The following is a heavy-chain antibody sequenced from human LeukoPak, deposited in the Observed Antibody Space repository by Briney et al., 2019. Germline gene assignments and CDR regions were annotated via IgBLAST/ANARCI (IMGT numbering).Heavy chain of an antibody. V-gene: IGHV3-11*04. J-gene: IGHJ4*02. CDR2: ISSSGFNT. Sequence: GGSLRLPCAASGFTFSDHYMSWIRQAPGKGLEWVSHISSSGFNTYYTDSARGRFTISRDNPRKSLYLQMNSLRAEDTAVYYCARDSTSGGFDYWGQGTLVTVSS. CDR3: ARDSTSGGFDY. D-gene: IGHD3-10*01. CDR1: GFTFSDHY.